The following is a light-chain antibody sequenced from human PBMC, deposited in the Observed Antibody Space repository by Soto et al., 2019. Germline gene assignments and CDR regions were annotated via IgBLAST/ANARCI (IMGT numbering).Light chain of an antibody. CDR1: QMVLYSSNNKNY. Sequence: DIVMTQSPDSLAVSLGERATINFKSIQMVLYSSNNKNYLAWYQQKPGQPPKLLIYWASTRESGVPDRFSGSGSGTDFTLTISSLQAEDVAVYYCQQYYSTPITFGQGTRLEI. CDR3: QQYYSTPIT. J-gene: IGKJ5*01. V-gene: IGKV4-1*01. CDR2: WAS.